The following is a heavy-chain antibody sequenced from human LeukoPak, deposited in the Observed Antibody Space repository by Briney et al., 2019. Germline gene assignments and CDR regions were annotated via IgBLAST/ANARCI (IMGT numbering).Heavy chain of an antibody. Sequence: SETLSLTCAVSGGSISSGGYSWSWIRQPPGKGLEWIGYIYYSGSTYYNPSLKSRVTISVDTSKNQFSLKLSSVTAADTAVYYCANGGRGFDYWGQGTLVTVSS. V-gene: IGHV4-30-4*07. CDR2: IYYSGST. CDR3: ANGGRGFDY. D-gene: IGHD1-1*01. J-gene: IGHJ4*02. CDR1: GGSISSGGYS.